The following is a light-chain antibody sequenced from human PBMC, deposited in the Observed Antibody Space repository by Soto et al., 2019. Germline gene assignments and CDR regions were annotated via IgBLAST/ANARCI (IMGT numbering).Light chain of an antibody. V-gene: IGLV2-14*01. Sequence: QSVLTQPASVSGSPGQSITISCTGTSSDVGGYNYVSWYQQHPGKAPKLMIYDVSSRPSGVSNRFSGSKSGNTASLTISGLQAEDKADYYCSSYTSSSTLYVFGTGTKVTVL. CDR2: DVS. J-gene: IGLJ1*01. CDR1: SSDVGGYNY. CDR3: SSYTSSSTLYV.